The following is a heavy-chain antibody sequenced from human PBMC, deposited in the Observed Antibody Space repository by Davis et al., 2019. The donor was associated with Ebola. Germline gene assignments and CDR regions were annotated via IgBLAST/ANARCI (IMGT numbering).Heavy chain of an antibody. D-gene: IGHD4-17*01. J-gene: IGHJ4*02. V-gene: IGHV3-21*01. Sequence: GESLKISCAASGFTFSSYSMNWVRQAPGKGLEWVSSISSSSSYIYYADSVKGRFTISRDNAKNSLYLQMNSLRAEDTAVYYCARGYGDYDDYWGQGTLVTVSS. CDR1: GFTFSSYS. CDR2: ISSSSSYI. CDR3: ARGYGDYDDY.